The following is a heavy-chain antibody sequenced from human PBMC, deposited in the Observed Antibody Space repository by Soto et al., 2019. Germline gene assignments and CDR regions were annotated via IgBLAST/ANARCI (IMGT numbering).Heavy chain of an antibody. CDR3: AKGGGSPGVYNWCDQ. CDR1: GVTFSSYA. V-gene: IGHV1-69*13. D-gene: IGHD2-15*01. J-gene: IGHJ5*02. CDR2: IIPIFGTA. Sequence: SVKLSCTSSGVTFSSYAISWVRHAPGQGLEWMGGIIPIFGTANYAQKFQGRATITADESTSTAYTEMSSLRSEDKAVYYSAKGGGSPGVYNWCDQWGQRNLVT.